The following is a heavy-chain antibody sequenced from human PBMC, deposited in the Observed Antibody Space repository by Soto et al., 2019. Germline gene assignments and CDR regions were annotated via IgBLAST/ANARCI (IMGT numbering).Heavy chain of an antibody. J-gene: IGHJ5*02. D-gene: IGHD6-19*01. CDR3: VPFYSGWYGRSWFDP. CDR1: GGSISSSNW. CDR2: IYHSGST. V-gene: IGHV4-4*02. Sequence: QVQLQESGPGLVKPSGTLSLTCAVSGGSISSSNWWSWVRQPPGKGLEWIGEIYHSGSTNYNPSRKSQVTISVDKSTIQFSLRLSSVTAADTAVYYCVPFYSGWYGRSWFDPWGQGTLFTVSS.